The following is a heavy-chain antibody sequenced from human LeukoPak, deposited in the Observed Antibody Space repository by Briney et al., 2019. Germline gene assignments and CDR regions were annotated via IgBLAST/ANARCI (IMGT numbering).Heavy chain of an antibody. J-gene: IGHJ5*02. V-gene: IGHV3-30*04. CDR2: ISYDGSNK. CDR1: GFTFSYYA. D-gene: IGHD3-10*01. Sequence: GGSLRLSCAASGFTFSYYAMHWVRQAPGKGLEWVAVISYDGSNKYYADSVKGRFTISRDNSKNTLYLQMNSLRAEDTAVYYCARSRGSGSYYRGANWFDPWGQGTLVTVSS. CDR3: ARSRGSGSYYRGANWFDP.